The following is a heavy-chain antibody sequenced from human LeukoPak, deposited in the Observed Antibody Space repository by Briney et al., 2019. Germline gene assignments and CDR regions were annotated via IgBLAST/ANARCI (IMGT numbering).Heavy chain of an antibody. CDR2: INPNSGGT. CDR1: GYTFTGYY. J-gene: IGHJ4*02. V-gene: IGHV1-2*02. Sequence: ASVKVSCKASGYTFTGYYMHWVRQAPGQGLEWMGWINPNSGGTNYAQKFQGRVTMTRDTSISTAYMELSRLRSDDTAVYYCARDACSSTSCYTYYFDYWGQGTLVTVSS. D-gene: IGHD2-2*02. CDR3: ARDACSSTSCYTYYFDY.